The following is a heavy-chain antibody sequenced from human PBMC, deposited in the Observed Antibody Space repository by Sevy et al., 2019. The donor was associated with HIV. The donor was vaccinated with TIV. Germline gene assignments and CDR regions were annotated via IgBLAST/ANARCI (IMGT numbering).Heavy chain of an antibody. CDR3: VRDERHDLPDY. J-gene: IGHJ4*02. CDR2: IWYDGSNK. V-gene: IGHV3-30-3*01. CDR1: GFTFSDYS. Sequence: GGSLRLSCAVSGFTFSDYSMHWIRQAPGKGLEWVTPIWYDGSNKFYAGSVQGRFTISRDNSKNILFLQMNSVRDEDTAVYYCVRDERHDLPDYWGQGTLVTVSS.